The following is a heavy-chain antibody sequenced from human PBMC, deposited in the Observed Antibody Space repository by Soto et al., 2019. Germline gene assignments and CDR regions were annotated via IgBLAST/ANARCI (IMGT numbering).Heavy chain of an antibody. Sequence: EVQLVESGGGLVQPGGSLRLSCAASGFTFSNYWMYWVRQAPGKGLVWVSRTNSDGSTSSYADSVKGRFTITRDNAKTVLYLQMNSLRAEDTAVYYCARGDCVGGSCYSLAGSFYYYMDVWGKGTTVTVFS. J-gene: IGHJ6*03. D-gene: IGHD2-15*01. CDR3: ARGDCVGGSCYSLAGSFYYYMDV. CDR2: TNSDGSTS. V-gene: IGHV3-74*01. CDR1: GFTFSNYW.